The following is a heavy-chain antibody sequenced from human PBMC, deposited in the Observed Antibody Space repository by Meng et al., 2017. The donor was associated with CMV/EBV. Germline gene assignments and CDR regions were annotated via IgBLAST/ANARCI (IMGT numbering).Heavy chain of an antibody. V-gene: IGHV3-48*04. D-gene: IGHD3-22*01. J-gene: IGHJ5*02. CDR1: GSTFSSYS. CDR2: ISSSSSTI. CDR3: ARDAKYYYDSSGYPSTGRGIDP. Sequence: GESLKISCAASGSTFSSYSMNWVRQAPGKGLEWVSYISSSSSTIYYADSVKGRFTISRDNAKNSLYLQMNSLRAEDTAVYYCARDAKYYYDSSGYPSTGRGIDPWGQGTLVTVSS.